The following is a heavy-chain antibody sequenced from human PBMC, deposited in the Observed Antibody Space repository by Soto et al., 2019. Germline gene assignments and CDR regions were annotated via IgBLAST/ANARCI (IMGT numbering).Heavy chain of an antibody. Sequence: GGSLRLSCAASGFTFSSYSMNWVRQAPGKGLEWVSYISSSSSTIYYADSVKGRFTISRDNAKNSLYLHMNSLRDEDTAVYYCARDIAGRYCSGGSCYYYYYGMDVWGQGTTVTVSS. J-gene: IGHJ6*02. CDR3: ARDIAGRYCSGGSCYYYYYGMDV. CDR2: ISSSSSTI. CDR1: GFTFSSYS. V-gene: IGHV3-48*02. D-gene: IGHD2-15*01.